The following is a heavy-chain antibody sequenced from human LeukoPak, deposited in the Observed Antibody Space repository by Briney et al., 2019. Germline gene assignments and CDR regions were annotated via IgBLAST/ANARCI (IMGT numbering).Heavy chain of an antibody. CDR3: AKVPHYYGSGSYYKAVDY. V-gene: IGHV3-30*02. Sequence: GGSLRLSCAASGFTFSSYGIHWVRQAPGKGLEWVAFIRYDGSDKYYADSVKGRFTISRDNSKNTLYLQMNSLRAEDTAVYYCAKVPHYYGSGSYYKAVDYWGQGTLVTVSS. CDR2: IRYDGSDK. J-gene: IGHJ4*02. D-gene: IGHD3-10*01. CDR1: GFTFSSYG.